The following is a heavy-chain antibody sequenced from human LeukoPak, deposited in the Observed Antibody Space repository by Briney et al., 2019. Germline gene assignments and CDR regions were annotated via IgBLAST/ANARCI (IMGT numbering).Heavy chain of an antibody. J-gene: IGHJ4*02. V-gene: IGHV3-30-3*01. CDR1: GFTFSSYA. CDR2: ISYDGSNK. Sequence: GRSLRLSCAASGFTFSSYAMHWVRQAPGKGLEWVAVISYDGSNKYYADSVKGRFTISRDNSKNTLYLQMNSLRAEDTAVYYCARDNKVTSFFDYWGQGTLVTVSS. CDR3: ARDNKVTSFFDY. D-gene: IGHD2-21*02.